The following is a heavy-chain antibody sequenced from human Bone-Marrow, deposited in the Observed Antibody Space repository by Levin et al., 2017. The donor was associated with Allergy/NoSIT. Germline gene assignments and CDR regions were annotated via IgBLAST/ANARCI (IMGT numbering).Heavy chain of an antibody. CDR2: ISSSSSYI. CDR1: GFTFSSYS. D-gene: IGHD5-12*01. V-gene: IGHV3-21*01. Sequence: GESLKISCAASGFTFSSYSMNWVRQAPGKGLEWVSSISSSSSYIYYADSVKGRFTISRDNAKNSLYLQMNSLRAEDTAVYYCARDKGVDDSGYEPLDYYYMDVWGKGTTVTVSS. J-gene: IGHJ6*03. CDR3: ARDKGVDDSGYEPLDYYYMDV.